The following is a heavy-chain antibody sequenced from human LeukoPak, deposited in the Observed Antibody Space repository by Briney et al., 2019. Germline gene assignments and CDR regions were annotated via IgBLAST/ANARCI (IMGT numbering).Heavy chain of an antibody. Sequence: GGSLRLSCAASGFTFSSYSMNWVRQAPGKGLEWVAYISSGSSTIYYADSVKGRFTISRDNAKNSLYLQMNSLRAEDTAEYFCARVGASAYIYSRFEERQKNFFDYWGQGTLVTVSS. J-gene: IGHJ4*02. CDR1: GFTFSSYS. CDR3: ARVGASAYIYSRFEERQKNFFDY. V-gene: IGHV3-48*01. CDR2: ISSGSSTI. D-gene: IGHD1-26*01.